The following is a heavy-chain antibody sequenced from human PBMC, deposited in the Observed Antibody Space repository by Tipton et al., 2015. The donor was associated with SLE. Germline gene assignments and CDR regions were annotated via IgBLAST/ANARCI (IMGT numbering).Heavy chain of an antibody. CDR1: GFTFSNYG. CDR2: IRSDGSNK. Sequence: SLRLSCAASGFTFSNYGMHWVRQAPGKGLEWVAFIRSDGSNKCCADSVKGRFTISRDNPKNTLYLQMNSLRAEDTAVYYCARVWVGTTTTLPFDYWGQGTLVSVSS. D-gene: IGHD1-26*01. J-gene: IGHJ4*02. CDR3: ARVWVGTTTTLPFDY. V-gene: IGHV3-30*02.